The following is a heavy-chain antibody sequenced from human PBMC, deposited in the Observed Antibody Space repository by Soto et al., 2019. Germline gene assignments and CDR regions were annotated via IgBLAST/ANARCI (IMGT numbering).Heavy chain of an antibody. Sequence: QVQLVQSGAEVKEPGSSVKVSCTASGGTVSNYPISWVRQAPGQGLEWMGGIIPMFGTPNYALKFQGRVTITADESTSTAYMELRSLRYDDTAVYYCARHVRHLEWLQPFDYWGQGDLVTVSS. CDR3: ARHVRHLEWLQPFDY. D-gene: IGHD3-3*01. CDR2: IIPMFGTP. J-gene: IGHJ4*02. CDR1: GGTVSNYP. V-gene: IGHV1-69*01.